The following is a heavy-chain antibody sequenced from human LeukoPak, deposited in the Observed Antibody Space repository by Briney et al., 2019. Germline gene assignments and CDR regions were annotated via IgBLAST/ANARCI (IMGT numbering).Heavy chain of an antibody. V-gene: IGHV3-30-3*01. Sequence: GGSLRLSCAASGFTFSSYAMHWVRQAPGKGLEWVAVISYDGSNKYYADSVEGRFTISRDNSKNTLYLQMNSLRAEDTAVYYCARSTAEENRFDPWGQGTLVTVSS. CDR3: ARSTAEENRFDP. CDR2: ISYDGSNK. J-gene: IGHJ5*02. D-gene: IGHD2-8*02. CDR1: GFTFSSYA.